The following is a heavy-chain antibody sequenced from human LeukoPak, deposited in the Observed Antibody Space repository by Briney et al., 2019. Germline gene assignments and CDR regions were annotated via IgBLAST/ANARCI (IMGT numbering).Heavy chain of an antibody. V-gene: IGHV4-59*01. CDR2: IYYSGST. CDR3: ARGPPPSGSYSRPFDY. Sequence: SETLSLTCTVSGASISSYYWSWIRQPPGKGLEWIGYIYYSGSTNYNPSLKSRVTISVDTSKNQFSLKLSSVTAADTAVYYCARGPPPSGSYSRPFDYWGQGTLVTVSS. D-gene: IGHD1-26*01. J-gene: IGHJ4*02. CDR1: GASISSYY.